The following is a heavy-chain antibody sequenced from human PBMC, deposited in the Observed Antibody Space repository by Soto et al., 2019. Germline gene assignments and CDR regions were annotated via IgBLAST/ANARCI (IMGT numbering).Heavy chain of an antibody. J-gene: IGHJ6*02. Sequence: LRLSCAASGFTFSSYGMHWVRQAPGKGLEWVAVISYDGSNKYYADSVKGRFTISRDNSKNTLYLQMNSLRAEDTAVYYCAKVPYCSSTSCYGGGYYYYGMDVWGQGTTVTVSS. CDR1: GFTFSSYG. D-gene: IGHD2-2*01. V-gene: IGHV3-30*18. CDR2: ISYDGSNK. CDR3: AKVPYCSSTSCYGGGYYYYGMDV.